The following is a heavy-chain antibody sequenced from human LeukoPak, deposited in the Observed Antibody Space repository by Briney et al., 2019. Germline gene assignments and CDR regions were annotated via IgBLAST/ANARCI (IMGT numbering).Heavy chain of an antibody. V-gene: IGHV3-74*01. CDR1: GFTFRSYW. J-gene: IGHJ5*02. Sequence: PGGSLRLSCAVSGFTFRSYWMHWVRQAPGKGLVWVSRLNSDGSNTSYADSVKGRFTISRDNAKKTLYLQMNGLRVEDSAVYYCVRGITIFGVLRCPWFDPWGQGTLVTVSS. CDR2: LNSDGSNT. CDR3: VRGITIFGVLRCPWFDP. D-gene: IGHD3-3*01.